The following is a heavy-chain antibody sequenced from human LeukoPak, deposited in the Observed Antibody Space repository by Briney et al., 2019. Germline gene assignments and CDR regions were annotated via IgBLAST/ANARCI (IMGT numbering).Heavy chain of an antibody. D-gene: IGHD6-19*01. CDR2: ISESGGST. V-gene: IGHV3-23*01. CDR3: AKRIAVVGPYFDY. J-gene: IGHJ4*02. Sequence: TGGSLRLSCAASGFTFSSYAMHWVRQAPGKGLEWVSAISESGGSTYYADSVKGRFTISRDNSKNTLYLQVDNLRGEDTAVYYCAKRIAVVGPYFDYWGQGTLVTVSS. CDR1: GFTFSSYA.